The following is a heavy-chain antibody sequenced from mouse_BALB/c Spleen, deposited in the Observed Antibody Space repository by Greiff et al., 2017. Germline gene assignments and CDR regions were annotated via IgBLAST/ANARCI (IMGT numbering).Heavy chain of an antibody. V-gene: IGHV7-3*02. D-gene: IGHD2-4*01. Sequence: EVQGVESGGGLVQPGGSLRLSCATSGFTFTDYYMSWVRQPPGKALEWLGFIRNKANGYTTEYSASVKGRFTISRDNSQSILYLQMNTLRAEDSATYYCARVYYDYDGPYFDYWGQGTTLTVSS. CDR2: IRNKANGYTT. CDR3: ARVYYDYDGPYFDY. CDR1: GFTFTDYY. J-gene: IGHJ2*01.